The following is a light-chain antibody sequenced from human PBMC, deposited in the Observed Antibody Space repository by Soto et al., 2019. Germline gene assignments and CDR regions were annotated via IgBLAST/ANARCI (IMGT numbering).Light chain of an antibody. CDR3: MQALQTPQYT. CDR2: LGS. CDR1: QSLLHSNGYNY. V-gene: IGKV2-28*01. J-gene: IGKJ2*01. Sequence: DIVMTQSPLSLPVTPGEPASISCRSSQSLLHSNGYNYLDWYLQKPGQSPQLLIYLGSNRGSGVPDRFSGSGSGTDFTLKISRVEAEDVGVYYCMQALQTPQYTFGQGTKLEIK.